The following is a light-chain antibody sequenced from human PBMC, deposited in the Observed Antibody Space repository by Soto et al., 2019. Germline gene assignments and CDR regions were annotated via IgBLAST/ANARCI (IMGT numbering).Light chain of an antibody. V-gene: IGKV1-5*03. Sequence: DIQMTQSPSTLSAAVGDRVTITCRASQSISTWLAWYQQKPGKAPKVLIYKASILESGVPSRFSGSGSGTEFPLTISSLQPDDFATYYCQQYNSYSRTFGQGTKVDIK. CDR2: KAS. CDR1: QSISTW. CDR3: QQYNSYSRT. J-gene: IGKJ1*01.